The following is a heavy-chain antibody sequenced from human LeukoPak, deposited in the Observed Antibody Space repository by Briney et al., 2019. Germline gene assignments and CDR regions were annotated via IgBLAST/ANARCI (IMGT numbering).Heavy chain of an antibody. J-gene: IGHJ4*02. CDR3: ARALGSSSNY. CDR2: INDDGSST. Sequence: PGGSLSLSCAASGFTFSRSWMHWVRQAPGLGLVWISRINDDGSSTSYADSVKGRFTISRDNAKNTLYLQVNSLRAEDTAVYYCARALGSSSNYWGQGTLVTVSS. CDR1: GFTFSRSW. V-gene: IGHV3-74*01. D-gene: IGHD1-26*01.